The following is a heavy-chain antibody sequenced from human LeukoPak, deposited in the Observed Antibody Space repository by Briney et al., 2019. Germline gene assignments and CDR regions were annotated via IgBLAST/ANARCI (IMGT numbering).Heavy chain of an antibody. Sequence: GASVKVSCTASGYSFTGYYIHWGRQAPGQGREWRGRIDPNSGGTNSAQKFQARVTLTRDTSIATVYMELSSLRSNDTAVYYCARDQARTTTWYLYMNYWGQGTLVTVSS. CDR2: IDPNSGGT. V-gene: IGHV1-2*06. CDR3: ARDQARTTTWYLYMNY. J-gene: IGHJ4*02. D-gene: IGHD3/OR15-3a*01. CDR1: GYSFTGYY.